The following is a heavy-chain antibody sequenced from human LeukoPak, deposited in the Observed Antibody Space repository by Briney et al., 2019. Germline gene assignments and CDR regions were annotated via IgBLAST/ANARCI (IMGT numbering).Heavy chain of an antibody. CDR1: GFTFSRHW. CDR3: AKEWAYGSGSYHY. Sequence: PGGSLRLSCATSGFTFSRHWMSWVRQAPGKGLEWVSGISDSGGSTYYADSVKGRFTISRDKSKNTFFLQMNSLRAEDTAVYYCAKEWAYGSGSYHYWGQGTLVTVSS. J-gene: IGHJ4*02. D-gene: IGHD3-10*01. V-gene: IGHV3-23*01. CDR2: ISDSGGST.